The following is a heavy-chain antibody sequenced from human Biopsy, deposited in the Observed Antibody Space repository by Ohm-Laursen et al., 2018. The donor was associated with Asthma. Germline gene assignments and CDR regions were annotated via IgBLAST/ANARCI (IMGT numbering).Heavy chain of an antibody. CDR3: ARAVDYSHYYGIDV. Sequence: ASVKASCKTSGYTFNSAGITWARQAPGQGLEWMGWISVYNGNTKVAQKLQDRVTMITDTSTSTAYMELRSLRSGDTAVYFCARAVDYSHYYGIDVWGQGTTVTVS. J-gene: IGHJ6*02. V-gene: IGHV1-18*01. D-gene: IGHD3-10*01. CDR2: ISVYNGNT. CDR1: GYTFNSAG.